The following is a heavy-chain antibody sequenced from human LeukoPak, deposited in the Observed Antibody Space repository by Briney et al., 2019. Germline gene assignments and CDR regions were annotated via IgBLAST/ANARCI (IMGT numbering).Heavy chain of an antibody. D-gene: IGHD6-13*01. CDR1: GFTFSSYA. Sequence: GGSLRLSCAASGFTFSSYAMHWVRQAPGKGLEYVSAISSNGGSTYYANSVKGRFTISRDNSKNTLYLQMGSLRAEDMAVYYCARGDSSSWYSLFGPSFFGDMDVWGKGTTVTVSS. CDR2: ISSNGGST. V-gene: IGHV3-64*01. J-gene: IGHJ6*03. CDR3: ARGDSSSWYSLFGPSFFGDMDV.